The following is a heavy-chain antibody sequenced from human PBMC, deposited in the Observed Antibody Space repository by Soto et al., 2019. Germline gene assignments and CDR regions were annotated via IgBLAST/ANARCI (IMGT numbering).Heavy chain of an antibody. CDR1: GYTFTSYG. CDR3: ARDLGPGELPYYFDY. CDR2: ISAYNGNT. V-gene: IGHV1-18*01. D-gene: IGHD3-10*01. Sequence: ASVKVSCKASGYTFTSYGISWVRQAPGQGLEWMGWISAYNGNTNYAQKLQGRVTMTTDTSTSTAYMELRSLRSDDTAVYYCARDLGPGELPYYFDYWGQGTLVTVSS. J-gene: IGHJ4*02.